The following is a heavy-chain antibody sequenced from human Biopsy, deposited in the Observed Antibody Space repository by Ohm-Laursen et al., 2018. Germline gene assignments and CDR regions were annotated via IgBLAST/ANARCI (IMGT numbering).Heavy chain of an antibody. CDR2: IFYSANT. V-gene: IGHV4-31*11. Sequence: TLSLTCAVSGVSINGGRYYWNWLRHHPGKGLEWIANIFYSANTHYNPSLKSRVTISVDTSKNQFSLKLNSVTAADTAVYYCARDYDTSGYYFVSWGQGTLVTVSS. J-gene: IGHJ4*02. CDR1: GVSINGGRYY. CDR3: ARDYDTSGYYFVS. D-gene: IGHD3-22*01.